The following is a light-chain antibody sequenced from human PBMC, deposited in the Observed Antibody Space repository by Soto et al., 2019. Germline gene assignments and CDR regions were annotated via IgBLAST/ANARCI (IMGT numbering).Light chain of an antibody. Sequence: DIQMTQSPSSLSASVGDRFTITCRASQRISSYLNWYQQKPGQAPKLLINVASTSQSGVPSRFSASGAGTDFTLTISSLQPEDFATYYCQQSYNTPITFGQGTRLEIK. V-gene: IGKV1-39*01. CDR3: QQSYNTPIT. CDR1: QRISSY. J-gene: IGKJ5*01. CDR2: VAS.